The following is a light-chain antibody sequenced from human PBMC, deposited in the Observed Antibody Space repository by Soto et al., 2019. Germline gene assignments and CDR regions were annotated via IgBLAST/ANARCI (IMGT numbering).Light chain of an antibody. Sequence: MTQSPLSLPVTPGEPASISCRSSQSLLHSNGYNYLNWYQQKPGKAPKLLIYDASNLETGVPSRFSGSGSVTHFTFTISSLQPEDIATYYCQHYDNLPFFGPGTNVDIK. V-gene: IGKV1-33*01. CDR1: QSLLHSNGYNY. CDR3: QHYDNLPF. CDR2: DAS. J-gene: IGKJ3*01.